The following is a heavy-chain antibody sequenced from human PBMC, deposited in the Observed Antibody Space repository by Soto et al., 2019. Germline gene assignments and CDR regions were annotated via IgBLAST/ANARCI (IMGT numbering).Heavy chain of an antibody. D-gene: IGHD1-1*01. Sequence: QVQLVQSGAEVKQPGASVKVSCKAAGYTLTTYGVSWVRQAPGQGLEWVGWISAYNAHTNYAQKFQGRVTMTTDTSTSPAYMELRSLRSDDTAVYYCARGTYFDYWGQGTLVTVSS. CDR2: ISAYNAHT. CDR1: GYTLTTYG. J-gene: IGHJ4*02. V-gene: IGHV1-18*01. CDR3: ARGTYFDY.